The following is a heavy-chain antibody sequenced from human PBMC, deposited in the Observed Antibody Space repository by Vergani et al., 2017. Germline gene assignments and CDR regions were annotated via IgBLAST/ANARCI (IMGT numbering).Heavy chain of an antibody. V-gene: IGHV1-2*02. D-gene: IGHD6-19*01. Sequence: QVQVVQSGAEVKKSGASVKVSCKTSAYTFTGYYMHWVRQAPGQGLEWMGWINPNSGGTNYAQKFQGRVTMTRDTSISTAYMELSRLRSDDTAVYYCARGQWLPTLSFDYWGQGTLVTVSS. CDR2: INPNSGGT. CDR1: AYTFTGYY. J-gene: IGHJ4*02. CDR3: ARGQWLPTLSFDY.